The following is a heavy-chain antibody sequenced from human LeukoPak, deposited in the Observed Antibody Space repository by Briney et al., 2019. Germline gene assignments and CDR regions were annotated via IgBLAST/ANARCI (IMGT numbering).Heavy chain of an antibody. J-gene: IGHJ4*02. D-gene: IGHD1-26*01. CDR1: GFTFSRYW. CDR2: IKNDGSST. V-gene: IGHV3-74*03. CDR3: ASALGGQGGH. Sequence: SGGSPRLSCAASGFTFSRYWMHWVRQAPGKGLVWVSLIKNDGSSTTYADSVKGRFTISRDNAKNTLFLQMNSLRADDTAIYYCASALGGQGGHWGQGTLVTVSS.